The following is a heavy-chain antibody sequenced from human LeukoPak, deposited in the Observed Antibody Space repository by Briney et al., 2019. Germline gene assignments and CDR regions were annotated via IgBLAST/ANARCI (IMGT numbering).Heavy chain of an antibody. Sequence: SETLSLTCSASGGSISSYYWSWIRQPPGKGLEWIGYIYYSGSTNYNPTLKSRVTISADTSKNQFSLKLSSVTAADTAMYYCARRGYSSGWYYFDYWGQGALVTVAS. D-gene: IGHD6-19*01. V-gene: IGHV4-59*08. CDR3: ARRGYSSGWYYFDY. CDR2: IYYSGST. J-gene: IGHJ4*02. CDR1: GGSISSYY.